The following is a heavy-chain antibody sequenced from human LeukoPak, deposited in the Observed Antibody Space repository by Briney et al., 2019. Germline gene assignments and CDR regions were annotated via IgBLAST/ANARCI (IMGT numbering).Heavy chain of an antibody. V-gene: IGHV1-2*02. CDR1: GYTFTGYY. CDR2: INPNSGGT. Sequence: ASVKVSCKASGYTFTGYYMHWVRQAPGQGLEWMGWINPNSGGTNYARKFQGRVTMTRDTSISTAYMELSRLRSDDTAVYYCARVRMVRGVIHRDYYYGMDVWGQGTTVTVSS. CDR3: ARVRMVRGVIHRDYYYGMDV. D-gene: IGHD3-10*01. J-gene: IGHJ6*02.